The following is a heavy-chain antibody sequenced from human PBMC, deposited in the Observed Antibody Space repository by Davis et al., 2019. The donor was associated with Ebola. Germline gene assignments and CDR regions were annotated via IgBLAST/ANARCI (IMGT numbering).Heavy chain of an antibody. CDR1: GFSVSSNY. J-gene: IGHJ3*02. Sequence: GESLKISCATSGFSVSSNYISWVRQAPGKGVEWVSFLYNGVTTYYADSVEGRFTISRDNSKSTLYLQMNSLRADDTAVYYCASGQFNWNDRGAFDIWGQGTMVTVSS. CDR3: ASGQFNWNDRGAFDI. D-gene: IGHD1-20*01. V-gene: IGHV3-53*01. CDR2: LYNGVTT.